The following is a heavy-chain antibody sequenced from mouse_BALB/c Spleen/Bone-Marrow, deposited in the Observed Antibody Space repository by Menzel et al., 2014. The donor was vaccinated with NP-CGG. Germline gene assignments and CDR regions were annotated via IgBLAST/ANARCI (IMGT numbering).Heavy chain of an antibody. CDR3: ARLITTGVIGY. CDR2: ILPGSGTT. Sequence: VQLHQSGAELMKPGASVKISCKATGYTFSNYWIEWVKQRPGQGLEWIGEILPGSGTTNYNEKFKGKATFTAETSSNTAYMQLSSLTSEDSAVYCCARLITTGVIGYWGQGTLVTVSA. V-gene: IGHV1-9*01. D-gene: IGHD1-1*01. CDR1: GYTFSNYW. J-gene: IGHJ3*01.